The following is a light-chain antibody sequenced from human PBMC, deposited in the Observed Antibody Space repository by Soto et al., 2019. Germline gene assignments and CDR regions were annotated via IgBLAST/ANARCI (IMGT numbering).Light chain of an antibody. CDR3: SSSTTTSTRV. V-gene: IGLV2-14*03. Sequence: QSALTQPASVSGSPGQSITISCTGTSSDVGGYNYVSWYQQYPGMAPKLMIYDVNKRPSGVSFRFSGSKSGNTASLTISGIQAEDEADYYCSSSTTTSTRVFGGGTKLTVL. CDR2: DVN. CDR1: SSDVGGYNY. J-gene: IGLJ3*02.